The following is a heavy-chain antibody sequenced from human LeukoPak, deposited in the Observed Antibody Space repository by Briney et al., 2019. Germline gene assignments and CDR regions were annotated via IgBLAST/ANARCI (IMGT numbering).Heavy chain of an antibody. V-gene: IGHV4-59*08. CDR2: TSYSGTT. CDR1: GPSGSSYY. CDR3: ARLNVPYSGSSGFDY. D-gene: IGHD6-6*01. J-gene: IGHJ4*02. Sequence: SETLSLTCTVSGPSGSSYYWSWMRQPPGKGLEWIGYTSYSGTTNYNPSLRSRVAISVDTSKNQFSMKLSSVNAADTAVYYWARLNVPYSGSSGFDYWGQGTLVTVSS.